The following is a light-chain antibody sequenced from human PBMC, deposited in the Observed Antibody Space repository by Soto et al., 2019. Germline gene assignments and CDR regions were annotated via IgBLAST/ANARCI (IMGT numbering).Light chain of an antibody. CDR1: QSVGSSY. Sequence: EIVLTQSPATLSLSPGERATLSCGASQSVGSSYLAWYQQKPGLAPRLLIYDASSRATGIPDRFSGSGSGTDFTLTISGLEPEDFALYYCQQYGSSPFTFGPGTKVDIK. V-gene: IGKV3D-20*01. J-gene: IGKJ3*01. CDR2: DAS. CDR3: QQYGSSPFT.